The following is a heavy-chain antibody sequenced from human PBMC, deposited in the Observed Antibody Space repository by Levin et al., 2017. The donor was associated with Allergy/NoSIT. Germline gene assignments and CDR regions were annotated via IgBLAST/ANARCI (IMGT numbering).Heavy chain of an antibody. Sequence: LSLTCAASGFTFSSYAMNWVRQAPGKGLEWVSYIRPGSDAAHYADSVTGRFTISRDNAKNSLYLEMNSLRDEDTAVYYCGRDGHYDSSGFRDDAFDLWGQGTMVTVSS. CDR2: IRPGSDAA. CDR3: GRDGHYDSSGFRDDAFDL. V-gene: IGHV3-48*02. D-gene: IGHD3-22*01. J-gene: IGHJ3*01. CDR1: GFTFSSYA.